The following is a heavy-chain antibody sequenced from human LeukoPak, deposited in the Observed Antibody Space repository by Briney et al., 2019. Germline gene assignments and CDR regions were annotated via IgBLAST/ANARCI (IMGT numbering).Heavy chain of an antibody. D-gene: IGHD6-13*01. CDR2: IYYSGST. V-gene: IGHV4-31*03. J-gene: IGHJ4*02. CDR3: ARRVYSSSWPHFDY. CDR1: GGSISSGGYY. Sequence: PSETLSLTCTVSGGSISSGGYYWSWIRQHPGKGLEWIGYIYYSGSTYYNPSLKSRVTISVDTSKNQFSLKLSSVTAADTAVYYCARRVYSSSWPHFDYWGQGTLVTVSS.